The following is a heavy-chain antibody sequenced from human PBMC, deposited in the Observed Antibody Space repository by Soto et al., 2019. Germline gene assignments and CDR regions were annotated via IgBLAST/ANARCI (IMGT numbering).Heavy chain of an antibody. CDR1: GGSVSGGSYY. Sequence: SETLSLTCTVSGGSVSGGSYYWTWIRQPPGKGLEWIGYIFYTGSTNYKPSLKSRVTMSVDTSKSQFSLKLTSVTAADTAVYYCARGEDAFFYYGLDVWGQGITVTVSS. J-gene: IGHJ6*02. V-gene: IGHV4-61*01. CDR3: ARGEDAFFYYGLDV. CDR2: IFYTGST.